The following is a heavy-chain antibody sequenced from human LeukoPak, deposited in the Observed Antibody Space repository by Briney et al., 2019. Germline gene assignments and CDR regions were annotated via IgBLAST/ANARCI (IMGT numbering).Heavy chain of an antibody. CDR3: ARVSLYDYVWGSYRPYNGMDV. D-gene: IGHD3-16*02. J-gene: IGHJ6*02. Sequence: SETLSLTCSVSGGSISSGGYYWSWIRQHPGKGLEWIGYIDYSGSTYYNPSLKSRVTLSVDTSKNQFSLKLSSVTAADTAVYYCARVSLYDYVWGSYRPYNGMDVWGQGTTVTVSS. CDR1: GGSISSGGYY. CDR2: IDYSGST. V-gene: IGHV4-31*03.